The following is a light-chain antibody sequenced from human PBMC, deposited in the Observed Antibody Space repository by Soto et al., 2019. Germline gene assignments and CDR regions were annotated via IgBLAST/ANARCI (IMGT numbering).Light chain of an antibody. CDR3: QTWGTGTPYVV. CDR2: LNSDGSH. V-gene: IGLV4-69*01. J-gene: IGLJ2*01. Sequence: QLVLTQSPSASASLGASVKLTCTLSSGHGSYAIAWHQQQPEKGPRYLMKLNSDGSHSKGDGIPDRFSGSSSGAERYLTISSLQSEDEADYYCQTWGTGTPYVVFGGGTKLTVL. CDR1: SGHGSYA.